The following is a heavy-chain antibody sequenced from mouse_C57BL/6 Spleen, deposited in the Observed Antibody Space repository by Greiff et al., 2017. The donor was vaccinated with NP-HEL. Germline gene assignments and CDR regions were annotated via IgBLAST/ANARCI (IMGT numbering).Heavy chain of an antibody. Sequence: QVQLQQSGAELVRPGTSVKVSCKASGYAFTNYLIEWVKQRPGQGLEWIGVINPGSGGTNYNEKFKGKATLTADKSSSTAYMQLSSLTSEDSAVYFCARRVSSYGGDAMDYWGQGTSVTVSS. CDR2: INPGSGGT. V-gene: IGHV1-54*01. J-gene: IGHJ4*01. CDR3: ARRVSSYGGDAMDY. CDR1: GYAFTNYL. D-gene: IGHD1-1*01.